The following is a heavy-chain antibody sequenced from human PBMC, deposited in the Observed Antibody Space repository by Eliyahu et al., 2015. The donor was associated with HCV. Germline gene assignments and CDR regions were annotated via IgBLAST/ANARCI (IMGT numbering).Heavy chain of an antibody. V-gene: IGHV4-31*03. CDR3: ARGRDCSGGTCYGQPFDS. Sequence: QVQLQESGPGLVKPSQTLSLTCTVSGGSIRSGGHYWSWIRQNPGKGLEWIAYINYSGNIHHNPSLKSRVTMSVDTSKNQFSLRLRSVTAADTALYYCARGRDCSGGTCYGQPFDSWGQGTLVTVSS. CDR2: INYSGNI. D-gene: IGHD2-15*01. J-gene: IGHJ4*02. CDR1: GGSIRSGGHY.